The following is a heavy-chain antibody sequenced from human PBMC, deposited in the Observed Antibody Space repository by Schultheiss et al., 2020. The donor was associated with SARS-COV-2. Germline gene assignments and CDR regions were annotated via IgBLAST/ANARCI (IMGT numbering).Heavy chain of an antibody. CDR1: GFTFSSYA. J-gene: IGHJ4*02. CDR2: ISGSGGST. CDR3: AKLGGYCSSTSCHPGVGEFDY. V-gene: IGHV3-23*01. D-gene: IGHD2-2*01. Sequence: GGSLRLSCAASGFTFSSYAMSWVRQAPGKGLEWVSAISGSGGSTYYADSVKGRFTISRDNSKNTLYLQMNSLRAEDTAVYYCAKLGGYCSSTSCHPGVGEFDYWGQGTLVTVSS.